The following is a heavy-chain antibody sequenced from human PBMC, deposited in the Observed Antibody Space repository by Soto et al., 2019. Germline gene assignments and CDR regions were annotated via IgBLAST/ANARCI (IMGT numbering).Heavy chain of an antibody. D-gene: IGHD3-16*01. Sequence: QVHLVESGGGVVQPGTSLRLSCVASGVTFSKYGMHWVRQAPGKGLEWVAILTDDGKEKYYADSVKGRFIISRDNSNNTLFLQMNTLSAEDTAVYYCAKVRFALKYYYGLDVWGQGTTVSVSS. V-gene: IGHV3-30*18. CDR3: AKVRFALKYYYGLDV. CDR1: GVTFSKYG. J-gene: IGHJ6*02. CDR2: LTDDGKEK.